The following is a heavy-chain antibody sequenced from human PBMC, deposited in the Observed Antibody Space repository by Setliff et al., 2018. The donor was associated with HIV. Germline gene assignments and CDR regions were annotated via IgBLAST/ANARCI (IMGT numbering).Heavy chain of an antibody. D-gene: IGHD6-19*01. CDR2: VNPNSGNT. CDR1: GYTFTSYD. Sequence: ASVKVSCKASGYTFTSYDINWVRQATGQGLEWMGWVNPNSGNTGYAQKFQGRVTMTRNTSIRTVYMELSSLRSEDTAVYYCARGAWYTSGWHSSRYMDVWGKGTTVTVSS. J-gene: IGHJ6*03. V-gene: IGHV1-8*02. CDR3: ARGAWYTSGWHSSRYMDV.